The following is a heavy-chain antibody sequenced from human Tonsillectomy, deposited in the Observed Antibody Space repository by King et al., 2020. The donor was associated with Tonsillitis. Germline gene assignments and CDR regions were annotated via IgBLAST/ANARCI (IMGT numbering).Heavy chain of an antibody. V-gene: IGHV3-23*04. D-gene: IGHD5-18*01. Sequence: VQLVESGGGLVQPGGSLRLSCAASGFTFSNSAMAWVRQAPGQGLEWVSGISGSGDSTYYADSVKGRLTISRDNSKNTLYLQMNILRAEDTALYYCAKGVSTAMVYYFDYWGQGSLVTVSS. CDR3: AKGVSTAMVYYFDY. CDR1: GFTFSNSA. CDR2: ISGSGDST. J-gene: IGHJ4*02.